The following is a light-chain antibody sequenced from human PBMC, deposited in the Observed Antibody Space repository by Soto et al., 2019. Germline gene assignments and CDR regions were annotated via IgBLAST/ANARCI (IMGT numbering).Light chain of an antibody. V-gene: IGLV2-11*01. CDR2: DVS. J-gene: IGLJ1*01. Sequence: QSALTQPRSVSGSPGQSVSISCTGTSSDVGRYSYVSWYQHHPGKAPKLMIYDVSERPSGVPDRFSGSKSGNTASLTISGLQAEDEADYYCCSYAGTYKGVFGTGTKVTV. CDR1: SSDVGRYSY. CDR3: CSYAGTYKGV.